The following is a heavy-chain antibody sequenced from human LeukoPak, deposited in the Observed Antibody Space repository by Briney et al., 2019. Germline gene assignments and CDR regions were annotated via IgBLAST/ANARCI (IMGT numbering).Heavy chain of an antibody. CDR1: GYTLTELS. CDR3: ATEALDDSDSYFEY. D-gene: IGHD3-10*01. V-gene: IGHV1-24*01. J-gene: IGHJ4*02. Sequence: ASVTVSCAVSGYTLTELSMHWVRQAPGQGLEWMGRFDPEDGETIYAQTLQGRVTMTEDTSTDTAYMELSSLRSEDTAVYYCATEALDDSDSYFEYWGQGTLVTVSS. CDR2: FDPEDGET.